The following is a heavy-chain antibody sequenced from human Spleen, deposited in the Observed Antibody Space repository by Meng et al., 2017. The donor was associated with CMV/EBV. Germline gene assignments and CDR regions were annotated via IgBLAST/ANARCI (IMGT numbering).Heavy chain of an antibody. J-gene: IGHJ6*02. V-gene: IGHV4-59*01. CDR3: ARDAGSHGMDV. D-gene: IGHD2-15*01. Sequence: SETLSLTCTVSGGSISSYYWSWIRQPPGKGLEWIGYIYYSGSTNYNPSLKSRVTISVDTSKNQFSLKLSSVTAADTAVYYCARDAGSHGMDVWGQGTTVTVSS. CDR1: GGSISSYY. CDR2: IYYSGST.